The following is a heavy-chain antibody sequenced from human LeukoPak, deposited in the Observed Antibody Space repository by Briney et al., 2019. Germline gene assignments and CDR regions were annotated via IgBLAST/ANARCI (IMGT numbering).Heavy chain of an antibody. CDR2: INTNTGNP. J-gene: IGHJ3*02. V-gene: IGHV7-4-1*02. CDR3: AREGNGAFDI. CDR1: GYNFNNYA. Sequence: GASVKVSCKASGYNFNNYAMNWVRQAPGQGREWMGWINTNTGNPTYAQGFTGRFVFSLDTSVSTAYLQISSLKAEDTAVYYCAREGNGAFDIWGQGTMVTVSS. D-gene: IGHD2-8*01.